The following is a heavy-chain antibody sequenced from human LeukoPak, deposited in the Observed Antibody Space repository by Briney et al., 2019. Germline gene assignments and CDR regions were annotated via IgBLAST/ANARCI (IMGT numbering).Heavy chain of an antibody. CDR2: IRYDGSNK. J-gene: IGHJ6*03. D-gene: IGHD3-10*01. Sequence: GGSLRLSCAASGFTFSSYGMHWVRQAPGKGLEWVAFIRYDGSNKYYADSVKGRFTISRDNSKNTLYLQMNSLRAEDTAVYYCFGISLVRGVILYYMDVWGKGTTVTVSS. CDR1: GFTFSSYG. V-gene: IGHV3-30*02. CDR3: FGISLVRGVILYYMDV.